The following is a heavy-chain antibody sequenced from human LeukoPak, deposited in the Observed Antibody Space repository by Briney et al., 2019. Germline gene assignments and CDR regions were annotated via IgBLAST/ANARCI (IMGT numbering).Heavy chain of an antibody. D-gene: IGHD6-19*01. V-gene: IGHV1-8*03. Sequence: ASVKVSCKASGYTFASYDINWVRQATGQGLEWMGWMNPNSGNTGYAQKFQGRVTITRNTSISTAYMGLSSLRSEDTAVCYCARGVAGITWFDPWGQGTLVTVSS. CDR2: MNPNSGNT. CDR1: GYTFASYD. J-gene: IGHJ5*02. CDR3: ARGVAGITWFDP.